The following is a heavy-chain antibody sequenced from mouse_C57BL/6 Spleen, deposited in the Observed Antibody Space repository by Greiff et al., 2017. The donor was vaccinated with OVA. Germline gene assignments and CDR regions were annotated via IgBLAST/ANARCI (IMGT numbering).Heavy chain of an antibody. CDR1: GYTFTSYW. J-gene: IGHJ4*01. V-gene: IGHV1-55*01. CDR2: IYPGSGST. D-gene: IGHD1-1*01. CDR3: ARQVVASYYAMDY. Sequence: QVQLKQPGAELVKPGASVKMSCKASGYTFTSYWITWVKQRPGQGLEWIGDIYPGSGSTNYNEKFKSKATLTVDTSSSTAYMQLSSLTSEDSAVYYCARQVVASYYAMDYWGQGTSVTVSS.